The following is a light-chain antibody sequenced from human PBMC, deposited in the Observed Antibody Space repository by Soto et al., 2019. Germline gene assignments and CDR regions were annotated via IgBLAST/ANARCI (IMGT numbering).Light chain of an antibody. CDR1: QSVSIK. V-gene: IGKV3-15*01. Sequence: EIVPTQSPATLSVSPVERATLSCMASQSVSIKLAWYQQKPGQAPRLLIYDTSTRATGIPARFSGSGSGTEFTLTISSLQSEDFAVYYCQQYNNWPPITFGQGTRLEIK. CDR3: QQYNNWPPIT. CDR2: DTS. J-gene: IGKJ5*01.